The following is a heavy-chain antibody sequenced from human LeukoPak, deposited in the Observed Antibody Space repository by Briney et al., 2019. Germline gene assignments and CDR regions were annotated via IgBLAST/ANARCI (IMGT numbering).Heavy chain of an antibody. Sequence: GGSLRLSCAASGFTFSSYSMSWVRQAPGKGLEWVSSISSSSSYIYYADSVKGRFTISRDNAKNSLYLQMNSLRAEDTAVYYCARALRAVAFDYWGQGTLVTVSS. CDR3: ARALRAVAFDY. D-gene: IGHD6-19*01. CDR2: ISSSSSYI. J-gene: IGHJ4*02. CDR1: GFTFSSYS. V-gene: IGHV3-21*01.